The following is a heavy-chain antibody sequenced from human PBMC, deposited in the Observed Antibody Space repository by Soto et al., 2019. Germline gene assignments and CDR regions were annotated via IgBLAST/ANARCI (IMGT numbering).Heavy chain of an antibody. CDR1: GFTFSSYA. V-gene: IGHV3-64D*08. CDR3: AKKEMATMKVADY. Sequence: GGSLRLSCSASGFTFSSYAMHWVRQAPGKGLEYVSAISSNGGSTYYADSVKGRFTISRDNSKNTLYLQMSSLRAEDTAVYYCAKKEMATMKVADYWGQGTLVTVSS. D-gene: IGHD5-12*01. CDR2: ISSNGGST. J-gene: IGHJ4*02.